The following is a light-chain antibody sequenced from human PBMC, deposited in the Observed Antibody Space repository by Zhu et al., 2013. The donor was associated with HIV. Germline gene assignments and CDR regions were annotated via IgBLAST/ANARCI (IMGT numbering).Light chain of an antibody. CDR1: QNVNSNF. V-gene: IGKV3-20*01. J-gene: IGKJ4*01. CDR2: DAS. CDR3: QQYGSSPLT. Sequence: DIVLTQSPGTLSLSPGERATLSCRASQNVNSNFLAWYQHKRGQAPRLLIYDASSRATGIPDRFRGSGSGTDFTLTISRLEPEDFAVYFCQQYGSSPLTFGGGTTVEIK.